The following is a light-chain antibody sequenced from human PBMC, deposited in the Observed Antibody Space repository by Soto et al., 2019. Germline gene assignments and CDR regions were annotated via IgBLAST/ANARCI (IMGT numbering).Light chain of an antibody. J-gene: IGKJ4*01. CDR1: QSLLHRNGYNY. Sequence: DIVMTQSPLSLPVTPGEPASISCRSSQSLLHRNGYNYLDWYLQKPGQSPQLLIYLGSNRASGVPDRFSGSGSGTDFTLKIGRVEAEDVGVYYCMQALQTPLTFGGGTKVEIK. V-gene: IGKV2-28*01. CDR2: LGS. CDR3: MQALQTPLT.